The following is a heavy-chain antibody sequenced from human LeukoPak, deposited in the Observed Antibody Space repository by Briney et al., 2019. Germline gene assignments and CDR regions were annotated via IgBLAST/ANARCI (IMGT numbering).Heavy chain of an antibody. CDR2: ISYDGSNK. D-gene: IGHD3-22*01. CDR3: ARESPSIDDSSGYLGYFDY. CDR1: GFTFSSYA. Sequence: GGSLRLSCAASGFTFSSYAMHWVRQAPGKGLEWVAVISYDGSNKYYADSVKGRFTISRDNSKNTLYLQMNSLRAEDTAVYYCARESPSIDDSSGYLGYFDYWGQGTLVTVSS. J-gene: IGHJ4*02. V-gene: IGHV3-30-3*01.